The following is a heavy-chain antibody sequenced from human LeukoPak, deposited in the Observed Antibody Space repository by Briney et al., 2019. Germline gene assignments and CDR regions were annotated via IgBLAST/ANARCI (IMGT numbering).Heavy chain of an antibody. D-gene: IGHD5-18*01. Sequence: PSETLSLTCTVSGGSISSSSNFWGWIRQPPGKGLEWIGSISYSGSTYYNPSLKSRVTISVDTSKNQFSLKLTSVTAADTAVYNCARRDTAMVTSFDYWGQGTLVTVSS. CDR1: GGSISSSSNF. J-gene: IGHJ4*02. CDR3: ARRDTAMVTSFDY. V-gene: IGHV4-39*01. CDR2: ISYSGST.